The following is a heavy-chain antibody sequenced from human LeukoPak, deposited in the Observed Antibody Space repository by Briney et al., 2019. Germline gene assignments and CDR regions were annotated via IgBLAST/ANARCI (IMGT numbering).Heavy chain of an antibody. D-gene: IGHD4-17*01. CDR1: GGSISSDY. CDR3: ARHGQHTWDYGGG. CDR2: CHYSGST. J-gene: IGHJ4*02. V-gene: IGHV4-59*08. Sequence: NPSETLSLTCTVSGGSISSDYWSWIRQSPGKGLEWIGYCHYSGSTNSNPSLNGRVTFSVDRPRNQFSLKLTSVTAADTAVYYCARHGQHTWDYGGGWGQGTLVTVSS.